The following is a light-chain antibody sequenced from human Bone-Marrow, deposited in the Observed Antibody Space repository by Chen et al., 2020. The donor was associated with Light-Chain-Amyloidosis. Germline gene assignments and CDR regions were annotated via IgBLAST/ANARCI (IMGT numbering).Light chain of an antibody. CDR2: EVT. V-gene: IGLV2-14*01. J-gene: IGLJ1*01. CDR3: SSYTITNTLV. Sequence: SALTQPASVSGSPGQSITISCTGTSSDVGGDNHVSWYQQQPDKAPKLMIYEVTNRPSWVPDRFSGSKSDNPASLTISGLQTEDEADYCCSSYTITNTLVFGSGTRVTVL. CDR1: SSDVGGDNH.